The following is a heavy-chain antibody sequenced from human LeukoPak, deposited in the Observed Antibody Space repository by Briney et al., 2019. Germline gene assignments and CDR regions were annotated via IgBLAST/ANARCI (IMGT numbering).Heavy chain of an antibody. Sequence: SETLSLTCAVYGGSFSGYYWSWIRQPPGKGLEWIGEINHSGSTNYNPSLKSRVTISVDTSKNQFSLKLSSVTAADTAVYYCARGRDGYNYVYYYYYCMDVWGKGTTVTVSS. V-gene: IGHV4-34*01. CDR2: INHSGST. CDR3: ARGRDGYNYVYYYYYCMDV. J-gene: IGHJ6*03. CDR1: GGSFSGYY. D-gene: IGHD5-24*01.